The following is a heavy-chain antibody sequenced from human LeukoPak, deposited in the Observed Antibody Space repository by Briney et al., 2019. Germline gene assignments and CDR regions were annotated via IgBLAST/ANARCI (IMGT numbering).Heavy chain of an antibody. CDR2: IYGSGNT. Sequence: PSETLSLTCTVSGGSISGWYWSWIRQPPGKGLEWIGYIYGSGNTNYNPSLKSRVTMSIDTSKNQFSLKLTSVTAADTATYYCARETSLAGFASGLGFNYWGQGILVTVSS. D-gene: IGHD6-19*01. V-gene: IGHV4-59*01. J-gene: IGHJ4*02. CDR3: ARETSLAGFASGLGFNY. CDR1: GGSISGWY.